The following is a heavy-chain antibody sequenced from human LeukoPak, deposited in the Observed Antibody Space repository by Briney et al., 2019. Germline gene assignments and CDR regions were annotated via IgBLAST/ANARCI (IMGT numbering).Heavy chain of an antibody. D-gene: IGHD3-22*01. Sequence: PSQSLSLTCTVSGGSISSGGYYWSWIRQHPGKGLEWIGYIYYSGSTYYNPSLQSRVTISVDTSKDQFSLQLSSVTAADTAVYYCARVPIEYYYDSSGYIDYWGQGTLVTVSS. CDR3: ARVPIEYYYDSSGYIDY. J-gene: IGHJ4*02. V-gene: IGHV4-31*03. CDR1: GGSISSGGYY. CDR2: IYYSGST.